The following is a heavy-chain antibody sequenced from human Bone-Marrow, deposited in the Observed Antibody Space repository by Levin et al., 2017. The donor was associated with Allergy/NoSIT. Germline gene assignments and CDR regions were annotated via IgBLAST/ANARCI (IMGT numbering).Heavy chain of an antibody. CDR1: GASISSRDHY. J-gene: IGHJ4*02. V-gene: IGHV4-30-4*01. CDR2: IYYSGST. Sequence: SETLSLTCTVSGASISSRDHYWTWLRPPPGKGPEWIGHIYYSGSTYTNPSLKSRITISVDTSRNQFSLEVESGTDADTAVYCGARVGARGSISGGHLGAFDSWGQGTLVTVSS. CDR3: ARVGARGSISGGHLGAFDS. D-gene: IGHD3-3*02.